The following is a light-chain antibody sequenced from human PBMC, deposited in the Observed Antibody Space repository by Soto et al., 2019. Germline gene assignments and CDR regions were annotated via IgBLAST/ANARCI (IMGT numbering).Light chain of an antibody. CDR2: LGS. CDR1: QSLLYTNGYNF. Sequence: DIVMTQSPLSLSVTPGEPASISCRSSQSLLYTNGYNFLDWYLQKPGQSPQLLIYLGSNRASGVPERFSGSGSGTDFTLKISRVEAEDVGIYYCMQALEIPETFGQGTKVEIK. CDR3: MQALEIPET. V-gene: IGKV2-28*01. J-gene: IGKJ1*01.